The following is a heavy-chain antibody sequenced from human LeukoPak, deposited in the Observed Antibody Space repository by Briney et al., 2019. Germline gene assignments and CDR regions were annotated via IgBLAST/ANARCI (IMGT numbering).Heavy chain of an antibody. Sequence: SETLSLTCTVSGGSISSGSYHWAWIRQSPGKGLEWIGSIYYSGSIYCNPSLKRRVTISVDTSKNQFSLRLSSVTAADTAVFYCARLGTLAYCGGDCSYWGQGTLVTVSS. CDR2: IYYSGSI. CDR3: ARLGTLAYCGGDCSY. J-gene: IGHJ4*02. V-gene: IGHV4-39*01. CDR1: GGSISSGSYH. D-gene: IGHD2-21*02.